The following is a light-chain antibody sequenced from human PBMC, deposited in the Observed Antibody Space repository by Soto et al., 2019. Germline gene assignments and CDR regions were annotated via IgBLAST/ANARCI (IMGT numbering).Light chain of an antibody. CDR1: QTISSW. V-gene: IGKV1-5*03. J-gene: IGKJ1*01. CDR3: RHYKSYLEA. CDR2: KAS. Sequence: IQMDLSVSALSGKEKDRVTITCRASQTISSWLAWYQQKPGKAPKLLIYKASTLKSGVPSRFSGSGPGTEFTLTISSLQPDDFATYYCRHYKSYLEAFGQGTKE.